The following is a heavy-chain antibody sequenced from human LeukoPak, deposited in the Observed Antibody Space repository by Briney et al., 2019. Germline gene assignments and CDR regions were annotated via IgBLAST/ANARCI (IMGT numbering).Heavy chain of an antibody. CDR1: GGTFSTNA. CDR2: IIPIFGTA. J-gene: IGHJ5*02. CDR3: ARVKDIVLMVYAAGGFDP. Sequence: GASVKVSCKASGGTFSTNAISWVRQAPGQGLDWMGGIIPIFGTANYAQKFQGRVTITTDESTSTAYMELSSLRSEDTAVYYCARVKDIVLMVYAAGGFDPWGQGTLVTVSS. D-gene: IGHD2-8*01. V-gene: IGHV1-69*05.